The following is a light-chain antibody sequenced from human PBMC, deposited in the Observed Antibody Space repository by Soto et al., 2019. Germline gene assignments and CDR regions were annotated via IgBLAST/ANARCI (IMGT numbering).Light chain of an antibody. V-gene: IGLV1-51*01. CDR3: EAWDSSLSAGV. J-gene: IGLJ3*02. Sequence: QSVLTQPPSVSAAPGQKVTISCSGSSSNIGNNFVSWYQQLPGTAPRLLIYDNDKRPSGIPDRFSASKSGTSATLGITGLQTGDEADYYCEAWDSSLSAGVFGGGTKVTVL. CDR2: DND. CDR1: SSNIGNNF.